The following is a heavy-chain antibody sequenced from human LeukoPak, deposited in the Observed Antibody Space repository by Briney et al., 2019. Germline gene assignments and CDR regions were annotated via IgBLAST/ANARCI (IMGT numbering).Heavy chain of an antibody. D-gene: IGHD3-10*01. J-gene: IGHJ4*02. CDR3: AKDMGVVRGVIITREEPLFDY. Sequence: PGGSLRLYCAASGFTCNSYAMSWVRQAPGQGLEWGSAISGGGGSSYYADSGKGRFTVSRDNSKNTLYLQMTSLRAEYTAVYYCAKDMGVVRGVIITREEPLFDYWGQGALVTVSS. V-gene: IGHV3-23*01. CDR1: GFTCNSYA. CDR2: ISGGGGSS.